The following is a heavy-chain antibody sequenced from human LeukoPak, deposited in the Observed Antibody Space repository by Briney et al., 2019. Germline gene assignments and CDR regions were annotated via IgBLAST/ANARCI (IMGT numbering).Heavy chain of an antibody. CDR3: ARPTSGWYAGGFDY. CDR2: LSFSGLTT. D-gene: IGHD6-19*01. Sequence: GGSLRLSCAASGFTFINYAMNWLRQAPGKGLEWASALSFSGLTTYFADSVRGRFTISRDNSKSTLYLQMNSLRAEDTALYYCARPTSGWYAGGFDYWGQGILVTVSS. V-gene: IGHV3-23*01. J-gene: IGHJ4*02. CDR1: GFTFINYA.